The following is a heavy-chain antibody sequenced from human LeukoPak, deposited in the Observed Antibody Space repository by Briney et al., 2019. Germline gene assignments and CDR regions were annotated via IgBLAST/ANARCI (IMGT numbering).Heavy chain of an antibody. D-gene: IGHD6-13*01. CDR2: ISGSGDNT. CDR3: AKDMGIAAAGIGDH. V-gene: IGHV3-23*01. Sequence: GGSLRLSCAASGFTFSNYAMSWVRQAPGKGLEWVSAISGSGDNTHYADSVKGRFTISRDNSKNTLYLQMNSLRTEDTALYYCAKDMGIAAAGIGDHWGKGTTVTISS. J-gene: IGHJ6*04. CDR1: GFTFSNYA.